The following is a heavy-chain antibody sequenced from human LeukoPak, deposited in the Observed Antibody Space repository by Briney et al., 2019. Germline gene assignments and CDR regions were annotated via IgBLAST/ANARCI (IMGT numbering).Heavy chain of an antibody. J-gene: IGHJ5*02. D-gene: IGHD1-26*01. CDR1: RFTFSSYW. CDR2: INRDGSEK. Sequence: GGSLRLSCAASRFTFSSYWMSWVRQAPGKGLEWVVNINRDGSEKYYVDSVKGRFTISRDNAKNSLYLQMNSLRAEDTAVYYCARMLVGGTNWFDPWGQGTLVTVSS. V-gene: IGHV3-7*02. CDR3: ARMLVGGTNWFDP.